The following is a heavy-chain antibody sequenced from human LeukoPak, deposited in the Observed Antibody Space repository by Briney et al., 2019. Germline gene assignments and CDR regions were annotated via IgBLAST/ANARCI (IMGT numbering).Heavy chain of an antibody. CDR3: ARGQAGFGLVSEY. CDR1: GLTVSRKY. D-gene: IGHD3-16*01. J-gene: IGHJ4*02. CDR2: FYSGGSK. Sequence: GGSLRLSCAASGLTVSRKYMSGVPQAPGEGLEWVLVFYSGGSKYYAGSVQGRFTISRDNPRNTLYLQMNRLRAEDTAVYYCARGQAGFGLVSEYWGQGTLVTVSS. V-gene: IGHV3-53*01.